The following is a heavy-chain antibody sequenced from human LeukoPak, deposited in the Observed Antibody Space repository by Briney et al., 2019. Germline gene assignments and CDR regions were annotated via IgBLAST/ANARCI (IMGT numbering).Heavy chain of an antibody. V-gene: IGHV1-18*01. J-gene: IGHJ6*03. CDR2: ISAYNGNT. CDR1: GYTFTSYG. Sequence: GASVKVSCKASGYTFTSYGISWVRQAPGQGLEWMGWISAYNGNTNYAQKLQGRVTMTTDTSTSTAYMELRSLRSDDTAVYYCARVMDTGYGGKLLGYYYYMDVWGKGTTVTVSS. CDR3: ARVMDTGYGGKLLGYYYYMDV. D-gene: IGHD4/OR15-4a*01.